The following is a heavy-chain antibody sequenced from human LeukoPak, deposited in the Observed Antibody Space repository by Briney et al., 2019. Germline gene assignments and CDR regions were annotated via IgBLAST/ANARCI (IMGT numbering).Heavy chain of an antibody. J-gene: IGHJ4*02. CDR2: IYYSGST. Sequence: PSETLSLTCTVSGGSISSYYWSWIRQPPGKGLEWIGYIYYSGSTNYNPSLRTRVTISLDTSKNQFSLKLSSVTAADTAVYYCARRSAYSSGWYYWGQGTLVTVSS. V-gene: IGHV4-59*08. CDR1: GGSISSYY. CDR3: ARRSAYSSGWYY. D-gene: IGHD6-19*01.